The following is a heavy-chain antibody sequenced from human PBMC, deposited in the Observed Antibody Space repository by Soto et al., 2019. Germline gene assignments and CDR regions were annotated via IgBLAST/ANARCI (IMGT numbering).Heavy chain of an antibody. CDR2: IYHTGST. D-gene: IGHD3-22*01. J-gene: IGHJ4*02. CDR1: GDSISSGGYS. Sequence: SETLSLTCTVPGDSISSGGYSWSWIRQPPQKGLEWIGYIYHTGSTSYSPSLKSRVTISVDKSKNQFSLILNSVTAADTAIYYCARAHYGPSGYYFDSWGQGTLVTVS. V-gene: IGHV4-30-2*01. CDR3: ARAHYGPSGYYFDS.